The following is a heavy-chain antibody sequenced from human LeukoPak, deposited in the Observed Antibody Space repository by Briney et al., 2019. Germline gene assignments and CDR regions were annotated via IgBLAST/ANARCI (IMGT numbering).Heavy chain of an antibody. CDR1: GFTFSSYA. CDR3: AKGFGWFGELLDYFDY. J-gene: IGHJ4*02. D-gene: IGHD3-10*01. V-gene: IGHV3-23*01. CDR2: ISGSGGST. Sequence: GGSLRLSCAASGFTFSSYAMSRVRQAPGKGLEWVSAISGSGGSTYYADSVKGRFTISRDNSKNTLYLQMNSLRAEDTAVYYCAKGFGWFGELLDYFDYWGQGVLVTVSS.